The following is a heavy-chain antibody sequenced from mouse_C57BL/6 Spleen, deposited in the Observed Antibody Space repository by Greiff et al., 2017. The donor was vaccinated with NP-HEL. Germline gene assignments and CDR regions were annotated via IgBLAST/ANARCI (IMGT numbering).Heavy chain of an antibody. Sequence: EVKVVESGGGLVQSGRSLRLSCATSGFTFSDFYMEWVRQAPGKGLEWIAASRNKANDYTTEYSASVKGRFIVSRDTSQSILYLQMNALRAEDTAIYYCARDAGWDEDYAMDYWGQGTSVTVSS. CDR2: SRNKANDYTT. D-gene: IGHD4-1*01. V-gene: IGHV7-1*01. CDR1: GFTFSDFY. J-gene: IGHJ4*01. CDR3: ARDAGWDEDYAMDY.